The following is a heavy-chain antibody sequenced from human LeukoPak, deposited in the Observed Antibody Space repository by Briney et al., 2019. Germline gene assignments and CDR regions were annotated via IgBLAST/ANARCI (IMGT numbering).Heavy chain of an antibody. V-gene: IGHV3-48*03. D-gene: IGHD4-11*01. CDR3: ARDRSRNYGYYFDF. CDR1: GFIFSSYE. Sequence: GGSLRLSCAASGFIFSSYEMNWVRQAPGKGLEWVSYISSRGGAIYYADSLKGRFTISRDNAKNSLYLQMNSLRAEDTAVYYCARDRSRNYGYYFDFWGQGTLVSVSS. CDR2: ISSRGGAI. J-gene: IGHJ4*02.